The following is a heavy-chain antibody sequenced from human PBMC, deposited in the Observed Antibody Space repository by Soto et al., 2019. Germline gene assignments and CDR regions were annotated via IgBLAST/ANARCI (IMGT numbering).Heavy chain of an antibody. CDR1: GDSVSSNSAA. D-gene: IGHD2-2*01. CDR2: TYYRSKWYN. Sequence: PSETLSLTCAISGDSVSSNSAAWNWIRHSPSRGLEWLGRTYYRSKWYNDYGVSVKSRITIEPDTSKNQFSLQLNSVTPEDTAVYYCARDWTSSHFDCWGQGTLVTVSS. V-gene: IGHV6-1*01. J-gene: IGHJ4*02. CDR3: ARDWTSSHFDC.